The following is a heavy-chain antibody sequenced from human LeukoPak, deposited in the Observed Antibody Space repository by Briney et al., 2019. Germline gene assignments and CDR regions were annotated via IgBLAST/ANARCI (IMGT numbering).Heavy chain of an antibody. J-gene: IGHJ4*02. CDR3: AKGREPEVYYDSHEY. V-gene: IGHV3-30-3*01. Sequence: PGGSLRLSCAASGFTFSSYAMHWVRQAPGKGLEWVAVISYDGSNKYYADSVKGRFTISRDNSKNTLYLQMNSLRAEDTAVYYCAKGREPEVYYDSHEYWGQGTLVTVSS. CDR2: ISYDGSNK. D-gene: IGHD3-22*01. CDR1: GFTFSSYA.